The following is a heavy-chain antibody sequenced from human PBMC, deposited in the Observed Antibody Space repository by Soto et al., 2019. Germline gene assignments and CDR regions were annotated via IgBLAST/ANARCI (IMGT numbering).Heavy chain of an antibody. CDR1: GFTFSSYA. Sequence: EVQLLESGGGLVQPGGSLRLSCAASGFTFSSYAMSWVRQAPGKGLEWVSAISGSGGSTYYADSVKGRFTISRDNSKNTLYLQMNSLRAEDTAVYYCAKSDEYYDFWSPQGGAFDIWGQGTMVTVSS. D-gene: IGHD3-3*01. V-gene: IGHV3-23*01. J-gene: IGHJ3*02. CDR2: ISGSGGST. CDR3: AKSDEYYDFWSPQGGAFDI.